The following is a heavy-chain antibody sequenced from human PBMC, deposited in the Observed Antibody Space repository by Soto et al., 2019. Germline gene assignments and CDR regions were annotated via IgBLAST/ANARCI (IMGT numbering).Heavy chain of an antibody. CDR3: AKEREQLLYYDFWSGYSEFDY. V-gene: IGHV3-23*01. CDR1: GFTFSTYA. CDR2: ISGSCYIT. J-gene: IGHJ4*02. Sequence: GGSLRLSCAASGFTFSTYAMSWVRQAPGKGLEWVSVISGSCYITYYADSVKVRFTISRDNSKNTLFLQMNSLRADDTAVYYCAKEREQLLYYDFWSGYSEFDYWGQGTLVTVSS. D-gene: IGHD3-3*01.